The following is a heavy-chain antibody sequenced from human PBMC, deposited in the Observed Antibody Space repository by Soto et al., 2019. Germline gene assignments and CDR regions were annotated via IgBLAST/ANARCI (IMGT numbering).Heavy chain of an antibody. J-gene: IGHJ5*02. Sequence: AETLSLTCAVYGVSFSCYYLSWIRQPPGKGLEWIGEINHSGSTNYNPSLKSRVTISVDTSKNQFSLKLSYVNAADTDVYSCARTRSDSSSWYNWLDPWGQGTLVTVSS. CDR2: INHSGST. CDR3: ARTRSDSSSWYNWLDP. D-gene: IGHD6-13*01. CDR1: GVSFSCYY. V-gene: IGHV4-34*01.